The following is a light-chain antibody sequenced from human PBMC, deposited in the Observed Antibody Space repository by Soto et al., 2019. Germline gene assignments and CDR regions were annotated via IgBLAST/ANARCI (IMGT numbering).Light chain of an antibody. CDR3: SAYTTSTTHHIV. CDR1: SSDVGGYNY. J-gene: IGLJ1*01. V-gene: IGLV2-14*03. Sequence: QSALTQPASVSGSPGQSITISCTGTSSDVGGYNYVSWYQHHPGKAPKLLIYDVSNRPSGVCNRFSGSKSDNTASLTISGLMPEDEADYYCSAYTTSTTHHIVFGTGTTVTVL. CDR2: DVS.